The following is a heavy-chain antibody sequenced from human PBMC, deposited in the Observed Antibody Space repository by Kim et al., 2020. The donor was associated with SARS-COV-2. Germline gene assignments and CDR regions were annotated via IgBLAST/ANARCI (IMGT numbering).Heavy chain of an antibody. V-gene: IGHV3-23*01. J-gene: IGHJ4*02. CDR2: ISGSGGSK. CDR3: AKGVTVSNDY. D-gene: IGHD4-17*01. Sequence: GGSLRLSCAASGFTFSGYAMSWVRQAPGKGLEWVSGISGSGGSKYYADSVKGRFTISRDNAKNTLYLQRSSLSVEDTAVYFCAKGVTVSNDYWGQGTLVTVSS. CDR1: GFTFSGYA.